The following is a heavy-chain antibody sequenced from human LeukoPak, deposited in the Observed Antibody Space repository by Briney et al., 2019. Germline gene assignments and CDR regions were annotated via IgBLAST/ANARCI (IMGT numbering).Heavy chain of an antibody. Sequence: GGSLRLSCAASGFTFSRYAMTWVRQAPGKGLEWVSTVSGSGGSTYYADSVKGRFTISRDNAKNSLYLQMNSLRAEDTAVYYCARAHYGSGSSFDYWGQGTLVTVSS. CDR1: GFTFSRYA. D-gene: IGHD3-10*01. CDR2: VSGSGGST. J-gene: IGHJ4*02. V-gene: IGHV3-23*01. CDR3: ARAHYGSGSSFDY.